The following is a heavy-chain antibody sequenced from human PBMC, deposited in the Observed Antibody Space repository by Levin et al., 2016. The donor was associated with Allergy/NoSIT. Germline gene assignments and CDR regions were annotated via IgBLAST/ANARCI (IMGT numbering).Heavy chain of an antibody. CDR2: ISRSNTYI. J-gene: IGHJ4*02. CDR3: ARLPSVAGVNY. CDR1: GFIFSTHT. V-gene: IGHV3-21*01. Sequence: GGSLRLSCVASGFIFSTHTMTWVRQAPGKGLEWVSSISRSNTYISYADSVKGRFTISRDNAKNSLYLQMNSLRAEDTAVYYCARLPSVAGVNYWGQGTLVTVSS. D-gene: IGHD6-19*01.